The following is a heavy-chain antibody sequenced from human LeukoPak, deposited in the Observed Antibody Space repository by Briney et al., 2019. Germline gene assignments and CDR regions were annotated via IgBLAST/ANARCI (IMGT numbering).Heavy chain of an antibody. CDR1: GYIFTSYW. V-gene: IGHV5-51*01. CDR2: IYPGDSDT. Sequence: GESLKISCKGSGYIFTSYWIGWVRQLPGKGLEWMGIIYPGDSDTRYSPSFQGQVTISADKSISTAYLQWSSLKASDTAMYYCARCSCTNGVCYRYALDYWGQGTLVTVSS. CDR3: ARCSCTNGVCYRYALDY. J-gene: IGHJ4*02. D-gene: IGHD2-8*01.